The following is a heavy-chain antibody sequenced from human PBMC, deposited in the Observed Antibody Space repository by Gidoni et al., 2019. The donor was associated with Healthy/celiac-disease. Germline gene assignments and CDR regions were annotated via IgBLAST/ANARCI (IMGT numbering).Heavy chain of an antibody. D-gene: IGHD3-3*02. Sequence: QVQLVASGGGGVQPGRSLRLSCAAYGFTFSSYAMHWVRQALGKGLEWVAVISYDGSNNYYAASVKGRFTISRDNSKTTLYLQMNSLRAEYSAVYYCARDLATWGQGTLVTVSS. CDR1: GFTFSSYA. J-gene: IGHJ5*02. CDR3: ARDLAT. CDR2: ISYDGSNN. V-gene: IGHV3-30*01.